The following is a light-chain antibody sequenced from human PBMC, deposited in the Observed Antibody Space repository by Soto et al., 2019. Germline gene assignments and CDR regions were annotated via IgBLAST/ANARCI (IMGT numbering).Light chain of an antibody. CDR2: DAS. CDR3: LQHNRYPWT. V-gene: IGKV3-15*01. Sequence: IVMTQSPATLSVSPCERATLSFRASQSFSSYLAWYQQKPGQAPRLLIYDASTRATGVPARFSGSGSGTEFTLTISSLQPEDFATYYCLQHNRYPWTFGQGTKVDI. CDR1: QSFSSY. J-gene: IGKJ1*01.